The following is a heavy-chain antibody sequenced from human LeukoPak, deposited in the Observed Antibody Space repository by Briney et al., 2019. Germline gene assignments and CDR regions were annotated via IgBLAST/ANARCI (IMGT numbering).Heavy chain of an antibody. V-gene: IGHV1-8*01. D-gene: IGHD1-26*01. CDR1: GYTLTNYD. CDR2: MNPNSGNT. CDR3: ARDIAGATKGGWFDT. J-gene: IGHJ5*02. Sequence: EASVKVSCKASGYTLTNYDINWVRQATGQGLEWMGWMNPNSGNTGYAQKFQGRVTMTRNTSISTAYMELSSLRSEDTALYYCARDIAGATKGGWFDTWGQGTPVTVSS.